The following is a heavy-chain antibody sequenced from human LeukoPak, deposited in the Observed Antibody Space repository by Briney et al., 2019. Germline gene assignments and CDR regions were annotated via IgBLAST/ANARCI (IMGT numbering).Heavy chain of an antibody. Sequence: GRCLRLSRALSVLTLRADAMKWVRQAPGKGLVCGSDISSIDSSAYYADSVKGRFTISRDNSTNTLYLHTIRQRAEDTAVYYCAKRGYITAWYEYCFDYWGQGTLVTVSS. CDR3: AKRGYITAWYEYCFDY. CDR2: ISSIDSSA. D-gene: IGHD6-19*01. CDR1: VLTLRADA. J-gene: IGHJ4*02. V-gene: IGHV3-23*01.